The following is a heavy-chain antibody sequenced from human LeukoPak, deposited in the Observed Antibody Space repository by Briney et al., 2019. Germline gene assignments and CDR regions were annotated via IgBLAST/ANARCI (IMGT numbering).Heavy chain of an antibody. D-gene: IGHD6-19*01. CDR1: SGSLSGYY. CDR2: INRSGSA. Sequence: SETLSLTCAVYSGSLSGYYWSWIRQPPGRGLEWIGEINRSGSANYNPSLKSRVTVSVDTSKNQFSLKLSSVTAADTAVYYCAGERGEEYSSGWYKTNFFDNWGQGIRVTVSS. V-gene: IGHV4-34*01. J-gene: IGHJ4*02. CDR3: AGERGEEYSSGWYKTNFFDN.